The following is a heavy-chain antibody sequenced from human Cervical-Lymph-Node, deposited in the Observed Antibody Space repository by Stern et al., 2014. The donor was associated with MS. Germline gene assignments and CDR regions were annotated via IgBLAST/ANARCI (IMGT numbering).Heavy chain of an antibody. D-gene: IGHD2-15*01. Sequence: QLQLQESGPGLVKSSETLSLTCTVSGGSISSYYWSWIRQPPGKGLEWIGYISYSGSTNFNPSLKSRLTISEDTSKKQFSLKLISVTAADTAVYYCARHWRVEAASPRGWFDPWGQGTLVTVSS. CDR2: ISYSGST. CDR1: GGSISSYY. V-gene: IGHV4-59*08. J-gene: IGHJ5*02. CDR3: ARHWRVEAASPRGWFDP.